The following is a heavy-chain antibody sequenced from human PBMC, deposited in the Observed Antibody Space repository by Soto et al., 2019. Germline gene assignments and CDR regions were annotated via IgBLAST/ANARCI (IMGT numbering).Heavy chain of an antibody. J-gene: IGHJ4*02. D-gene: IGHD2-15*01. V-gene: IGHV3-64*01. CDR3: ARGGCSGGSCCSVGDDY. Sequence: EVQLVESGGGLVQPGGSLRLSCAASGFTFSTYAMYWVRQAPGKGLEYVSAISSSGGSTYYANSVKGRFTISRDNSKNTLYLQMGSLRAEDMAVYYCARGGCSGGSCCSVGDDYWGQGTLVTVSS. CDR2: ISSSGGST. CDR1: GFTFSTYA.